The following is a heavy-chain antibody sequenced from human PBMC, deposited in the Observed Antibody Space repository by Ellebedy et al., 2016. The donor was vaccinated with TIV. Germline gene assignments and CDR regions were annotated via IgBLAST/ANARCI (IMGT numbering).Heavy chain of an antibody. CDR3: AKEWFYYDSSGYYGAPLFY. D-gene: IGHD3-22*01. V-gene: IGHV3-23*01. CDR2: ISGSGGST. Sequence: GESLKISXAASGFTFTTYAMSWVRQAPGKGLEWVSTISGSGGSTYYADSAKGRFTISRDNSKNTLYLQMNSLRVEDMAIYYCAKEWFYYDSSGYYGAPLFYWGQGTLVTVSS. J-gene: IGHJ4*02. CDR1: GFTFTTYA.